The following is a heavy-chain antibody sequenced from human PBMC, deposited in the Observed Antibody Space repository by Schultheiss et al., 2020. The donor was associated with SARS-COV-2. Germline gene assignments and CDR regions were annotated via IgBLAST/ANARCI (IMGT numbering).Heavy chain of an antibody. V-gene: IGHV3-74*01. CDR3: AKAQSAIVVVPAANLGYYMDV. J-gene: IGHJ6*03. CDR1: GFTFSSYA. CDR2: INSDGSST. Sequence: GGSLRLSCAASGFTFSSYAMHCVRQAPGKGLEWVSRINSDGSSTSYADSVKGRFTISRDNAKNSLYLQMNSLRAEDTAVYYCAKAQSAIVVVPAANLGYYMDVWGKGTTVTVSS. D-gene: IGHD2-2*01.